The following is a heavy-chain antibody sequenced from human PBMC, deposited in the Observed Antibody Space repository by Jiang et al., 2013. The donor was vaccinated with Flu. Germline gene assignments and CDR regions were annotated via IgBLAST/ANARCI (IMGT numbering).Heavy chain of an antibody. Sequence: LLKPSETLSLTCAVYGGSFSGYYWSWIRQPPGKGLEWIGEINHSGSTNCKPSLKSRVTISVDTSRNQFSLKLSSVTAADTAVYYCARGWDYGDSLYWYFDLWGRGTLVTVSS. CDR1: GGSFSGYY. V-gene: IGHV4-34*01. J-gene: IGHJ2*01. D-gene: IGHD4-17*01. CDR3: ARGWDYGDSLYWYFDL. CDR2: INHSGST.